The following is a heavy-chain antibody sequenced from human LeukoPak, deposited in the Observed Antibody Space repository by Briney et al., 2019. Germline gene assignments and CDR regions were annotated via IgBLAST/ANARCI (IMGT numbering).Heavy chain of an antibody. CDR2: ISSSSSYI. J-gene: IGHJ4*02. V-gene: IGHV3-21*01. CDR3: ARVPAYPSFDY. Sequence: GGSLRLSCAASGFTFSSNYMSWVRQAPGKGLEWVSSISSSSSYIYYADSVKGRFTIPRDNAKNSLYLQMNSLRAEDTAVYYCARVPAYPSFDYWGQGTLVTVSS. CDR1: GFTFSSNY. D-gene: IGHD2-2*01.